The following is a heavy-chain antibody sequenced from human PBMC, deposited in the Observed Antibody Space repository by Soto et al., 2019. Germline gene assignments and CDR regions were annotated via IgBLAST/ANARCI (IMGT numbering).Heavy chain of an antibody. CDR1: GFTFSTFS. V-gene: IGHV3-30*04. D-gene: IGHD1-26*01. CDR2: ISYDGSEK. J-gene: IGHJ4*02. CDR3: ARGPESGDF. Sequence: QVQLVESGGGVVQPGRSLRLSCATSGFTFSTFSMHWVRQAPGKGLEWVAHISYDGSEKDYADSVKGRFTISRDNSDNTLFLQMNSLTYADTGVYYCARGPESGDFWGQGTLVTVPS.